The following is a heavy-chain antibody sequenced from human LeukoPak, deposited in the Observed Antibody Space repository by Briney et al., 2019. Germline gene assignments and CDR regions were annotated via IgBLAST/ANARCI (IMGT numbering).Heavy chain of an antibody. V-gene: IGHV3-74*01. CDR1: GFTFSSYW. Sequence: PGGSLRLSCAASGFTFSSYWMHWVRQAPGKGLVWVSRINSDGSSTSYADSVKGRFTTSRDNAKNTLYLQMNSLRAEDTAVYYCAREGGTVYYFDYWGQGTLVTVSS. CDR3: AREGGTVYYFDY. CDR2: INSDGSST. D-gene: IGHD1/OR15-1a*01. J-gene: IGHJ4*02.